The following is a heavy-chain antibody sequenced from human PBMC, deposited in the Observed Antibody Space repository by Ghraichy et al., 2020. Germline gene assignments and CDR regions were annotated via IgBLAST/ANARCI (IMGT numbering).Heavy chain of an antibody. V-gene: IGHV3-23*01. CDR2: ISGSGGST. J-gene: IGHJ6*02. D-gene: IGHD2-2*01. CDR1: GFTFSSYA. CDR3: AKELMYGSSTDYYGMDV. Sequence: GESLNISCAASGFTFSSYAMSWVRQAPGKGLEWVSAISGSGGSTYYADSVKGRFTISRDNSKNTLYLQMNSLRAEDTAVYYCAKELMYGSSTDYYGMDVWGQGTTVTVSS.